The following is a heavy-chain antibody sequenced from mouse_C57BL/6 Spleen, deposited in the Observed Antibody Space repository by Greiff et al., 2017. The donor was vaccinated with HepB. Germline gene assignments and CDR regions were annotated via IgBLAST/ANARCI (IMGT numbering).Heavy chain of an antibody. J-gene: IGHJ3*01. V-gene: IGHV14-4*01. CDR1: GFNIKDDY. CDR3: TWGSSGYGWFAY. CDR2: IDPENGDT. D-gene: IGHD3-2*02. Sequence: VQLKESGAELVRPGASVKLSCTASGFNIKDDYMHWVKQRPEQGLEWIGWIDPENGDTEYASKFQGKATITADTSSNTAYLQLSSLTSEDTAVYYCTWGSSGYGWFAYWGQGTLVTVSA.